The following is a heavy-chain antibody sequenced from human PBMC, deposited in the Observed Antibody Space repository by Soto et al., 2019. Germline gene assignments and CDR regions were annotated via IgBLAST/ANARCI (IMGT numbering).Heavy chain of an antibody. V-gene: IGHV3-11*01. CDR1: GFTFSDYY. CDR2: ISSSGSTI. D-gene: IGHD2-8*01. Sequence: QVQLVESGGGLVKPGGSLRLSCAASGFTFSDYYMNWIRQAPGKGLEWVSYISSSGSTIYYAASVKGRFTISRDNAKNSLYLHMNSLRAEDTAVYYCARDISNGVCLRSVGMDVWGQGTKVNVSS. J-gene: IGHJ6*02. CDR3: ARDISNGVCLRSVGMDV.